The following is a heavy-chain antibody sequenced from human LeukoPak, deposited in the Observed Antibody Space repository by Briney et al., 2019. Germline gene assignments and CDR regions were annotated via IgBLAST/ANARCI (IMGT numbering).Heavy chain of an antibody. V-gene: IGHV1-2*06. Sequence: ASVKVSCKASGYTFTGYYMHWVRQAPGQGLEWMGRINPNSGGTNYAQKFQGRVTMTRDTSISTAYMELSRLRPDDTAVYYCARGPAIFGVVSWYYFDYWGQGTLVTVSS. J-gene: IGHJ4*02. CDR1: GYTFTGYY. D-gene: IGHD3-3*01. CDR3: ARGPAIFGVVSWYYFDY. CDR2: INPNSGGT.